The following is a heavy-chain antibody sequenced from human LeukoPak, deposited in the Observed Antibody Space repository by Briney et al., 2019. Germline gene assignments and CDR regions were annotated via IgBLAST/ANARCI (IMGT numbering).Heavy chain of an antibody. CDR2: ISGSGGST. J-gene: IGHJ4*02. CDR1: GFTFSSYG. V-gene: IGHV3-23*01. CDR3: AKVTQAYYYGSGVDY. Sequence: PGGSLRLSCAASGFTFSSYGMSWVRQAPGKGLEWVSAISGSGGSTYYADSVKGRFTISRDNSKNTQYLQMNSLRAEDTAVYYCAKVTQAYYYGSGVDYWGQGTLVTVSS. D-gene: IGHD3-10*01.